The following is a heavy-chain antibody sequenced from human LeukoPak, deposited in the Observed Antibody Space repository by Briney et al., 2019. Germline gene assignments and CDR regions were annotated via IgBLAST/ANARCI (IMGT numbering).Heavy chain of an antibody. CDR2: FDPEDGET. CDR1: GYTLTELS. Sequence: ASVKVSCKVSGYTLTELSMHWVRQAPGKGLEWMGGFDPEDGETIYAQKFQGRVTMTEGTSTDTAYMELSSLRSEDTAVYYCATGGAGGYCSSTSCYARGYFDYWGQGTLVTVSS. J-gene: IGHJ4*02. CDR3: ATGGAGGYCSSTSCYARGYFDY. V-gene: IGHV1-24*01. D-gene: IGHD2-2*01.